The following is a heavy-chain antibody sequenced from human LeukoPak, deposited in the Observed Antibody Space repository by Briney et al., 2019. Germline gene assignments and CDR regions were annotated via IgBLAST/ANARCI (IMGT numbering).Heavy chain of an antibody. D-gene: IGHD2-21*02. J-gene: IGHJ4*02. CDR3: ARDSCSGDCSFDY. V-gene: IGHV4-59*01. Sequence: SETLSLTCTVSGGSISRYYWSWLRHPPGEGREWCGYIYYSGSTNYNPSLNTRVTISVATSKNHFSLKLSSVTAADTAVYYCARDSCSGDCSFDYWGQGTLVTVS. CDR2: IYYSGST. CDR1: GGSISRYY.